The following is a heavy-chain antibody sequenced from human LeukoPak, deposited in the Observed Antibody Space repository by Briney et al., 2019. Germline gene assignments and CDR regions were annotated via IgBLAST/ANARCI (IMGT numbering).Heavy chain of an antibody. Sequence: ASVRVSCKASGYTFTAQYIHWVRQAPGQGLEWMGWINPNSGDTHYAQKFQVRVTMTRDTSISTAFMELSRLRSDDSAIYYCAKEGYDGSYFRLDSWGQGTLVTVSS. D-gene: IGHD3-10*01. J-gene: IGHJ4*02. V-gene: IGHV1-2*02. CDR2: INPNSGDT. CDR3: AKEGYDGSYFRLDS. CDR1: GYTFTAQY.